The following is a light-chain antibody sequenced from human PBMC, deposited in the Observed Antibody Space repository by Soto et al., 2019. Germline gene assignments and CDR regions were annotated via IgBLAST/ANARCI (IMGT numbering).Light chain of an antibody. CDR2: LGS. CDR3: MQALQTPPA. V-gene: IGKV2-28*01. CDR1: QSLLHSNGYWY. Sequence: EIVMTQSPLSLPVTPGEPASISCRSSQSLLHSNGYWYLDWYLQKPGQSPQLLIYLGSNRASGVPDRFSGSGSGTDFTLKISRVEAEDVGLYYCMQALQTPPAFGQGTRLEMK. J-gene: IGKJ5*01.